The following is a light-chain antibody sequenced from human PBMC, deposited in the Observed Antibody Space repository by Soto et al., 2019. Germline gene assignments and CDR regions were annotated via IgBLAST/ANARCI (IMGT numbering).Light chain of an antibody. CDR3: QQYVSSRPIT. CDR2: GAS. V-gene: IGKV3-20*01. CDR1: QSVDSSY. Sequence: DIVLTQSPGTLSLTPGKRATLSCRASQSVDSSYLAWYQQKPGQAPRLLIYGASSRATGIPDRFSGSASGTDFTLTISRLEPEDFAVYYCQQYVSSRPITFGPGTKVDIK. J-gene: IGKJ3*01.